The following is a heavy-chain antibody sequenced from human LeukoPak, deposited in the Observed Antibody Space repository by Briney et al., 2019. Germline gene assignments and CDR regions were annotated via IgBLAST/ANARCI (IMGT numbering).Heavy chain of an antibody. D-gene: IGHD2-2*01. V-gene: IGHV4-4*02. CDR1: GGSISSSNW. CDR2: INHSGST. CDR3: ASTCSSTSCSY. Sequence: PSGTLSLTCAVSGGSISSSNWWSWVRQPPGKGLEWIGEINHSGSTNYNPSLKSRVTISVDTSKNQFSLKLSSVTAADTAVYYCASTCSSTSCSYWGQGTLVTVSS. J-gene: IGHJ4*02.